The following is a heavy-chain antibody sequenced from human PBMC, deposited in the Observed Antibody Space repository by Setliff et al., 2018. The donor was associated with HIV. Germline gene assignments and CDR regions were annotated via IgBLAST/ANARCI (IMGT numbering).Heavy chain of an antibody. D-gene: IGHD3-10*01. CDR2: IYYSGST. V-gene: IGHV4-31*03. Sequence: SETLSLTCTVSGDSINSGNYYWSWIRQHPGKGLEWIGHIYYSGSTYYSPSLKSRVTISEDTSKNQFSLKMRSVTAADTAVYYCATSPAGEILGSRPFYFDYWGQGTLVTAPQ. CDR3: ATSPAGEILGSRPFYFDY. CDR1: GDSINSGNYY. J-gene: IGHJ4*02.